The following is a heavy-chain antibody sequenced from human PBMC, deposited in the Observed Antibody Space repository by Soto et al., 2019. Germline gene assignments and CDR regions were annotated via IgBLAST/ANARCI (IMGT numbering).Heavy chain of an antibody. CDR3: ARARVYGDSPYSYMDV. CDR2: INPNSGGT. J-gene: IGHJ6*03. V-gene: IGHV1-2*04. CDR1: GYTFTGYY. D-gene: IGHD4-17*01. Sequence: QVQLVQSGAQVKKPGASVKVSCKASGYTFTGYYMHWVRQAPGQGLEWMGWINPNSGGTNYAQKFQGWVTMTRDTSISTAYMELSRLRSDETAVYYCARARVYGDSPYSYMDVWGKGTTVTVSS.